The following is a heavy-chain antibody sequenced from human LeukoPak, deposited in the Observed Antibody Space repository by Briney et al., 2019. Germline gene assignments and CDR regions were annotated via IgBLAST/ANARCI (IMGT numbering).Heavy chain of an antibody. CDR3: AKVSYYYDSSGSHSHY. V-gene: IGHV3-23*01. CDR1: GFTFSSYA. Sequence: GGSLRLSCAASGFTFSSYAMSWVRQAPGKGLEWVSAISGSGGSTYYVDSVKGRFTISRDNSKNTLYLQMNSLRAEDTAVYYCAKVSYYYDSSGSHSHYWGQGTLVTVSS. D-gene: IGHD3-22*01. CDR2: ISGSGGST. J-gene: IGHJ4*02.